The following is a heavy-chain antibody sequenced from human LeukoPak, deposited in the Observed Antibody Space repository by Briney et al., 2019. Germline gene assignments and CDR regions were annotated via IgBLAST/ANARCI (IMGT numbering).Heavy chain of an antibody. CDR1: GGSISGYY. J-gene: IGHJ5*02. D-gene: IGHD3-10*01. V-gene: IGHV4-59*01. CDR3: AKTYYYGSGSYYNGGWFDP. Sequence: ASESLSLTCTVSGGSISGYYWSWIRQPPGKGLEWIGYICYSGSTNCHPSLKSRVTISVDTFKNQFSLKLSSVTAADTAIYYCAKTYYYGSGSYYNGGWFDPWGQGTLVTVSS. CDR2: ICYSGST.